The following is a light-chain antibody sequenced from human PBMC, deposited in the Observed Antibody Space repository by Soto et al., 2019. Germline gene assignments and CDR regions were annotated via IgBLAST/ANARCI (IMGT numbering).Light chain of an antibody. Sequence: AIQMTQSPSSVSASTGDRVTISCRATQTIYKYLAWYQQKPGKPPHLLIYAASTLQSGVPSRFNCSGSGTDFTLTITALQSEDSATYYCHQNFNYPRTIGEGTKVDIK. CDR2: AAS. J-gene: IGKJ1*01. CDR3: HQNFNYPRT. V-gene: IGKV1-8*01. CDR1: QTIYKY.